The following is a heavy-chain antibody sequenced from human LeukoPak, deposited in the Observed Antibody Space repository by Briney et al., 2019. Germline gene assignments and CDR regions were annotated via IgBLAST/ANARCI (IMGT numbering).Heavy chain of an antibody. Sequence: GALRLSCAASGFTFSSCGMSWVRQAPGKGLEWVSTISASGYNTYYADSVQGRFTISRDNSKNTLYLQMNSLRVEDTAVYYCAKGAEEGVVITSVYYYYMDVWGKGTTVTISS. V-gene: IGHV3-23*01. D-gene: IGHD3-22*01. CDR2: ISASGYNT. CDR3: AKGAEEGVVITSVYYYYMDV. J-gene: IGHJ6*03. CDR1: GFTFSSCG.